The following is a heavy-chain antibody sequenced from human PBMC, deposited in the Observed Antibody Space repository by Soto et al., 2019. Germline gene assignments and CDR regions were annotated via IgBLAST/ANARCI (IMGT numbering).Heavy chain of an antibody. CDR2: IIPLFGTA. CDR1: GGTFSSNT. Sequence: QVQLVQSGAEVKKPGSSVKISCKASGGTFSSNTINWVRQAAGQGIEWMGGIIPLFGTANYAEKFQGRVTITADKSTNTEYRELSSLSSEDTAVYYCASKAACGGDCYAFDSWGQGTLVTVSS. V-gene: IGHV1-69*06. CDR3: ASKAACGGDCYAFDS. D-gene: IGHD2-21*02. J-gene: IGHJ4*02.